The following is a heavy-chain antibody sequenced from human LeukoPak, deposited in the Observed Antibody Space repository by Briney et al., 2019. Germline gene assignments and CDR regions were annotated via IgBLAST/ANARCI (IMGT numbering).Heavy chain of an antibody. CDR2: IYSGGST. D-gene: IGHD3-22*01. J-gene: IGHJ5*02. V-gene: IGHV3-66*01. CDR3: ARVLSGSWDWFDP. CDR1: GFLVSSNY. Sequence: PGGSLRLSCAASGFLVSSNYMSWVRQAPGKGLEWVSVIYSGGSTYYADSVKGRFTISRDNSKNTLYLQMNSLRAEDTAVYYCARVLSGSWDWFDPWGQGTLVTVSS.